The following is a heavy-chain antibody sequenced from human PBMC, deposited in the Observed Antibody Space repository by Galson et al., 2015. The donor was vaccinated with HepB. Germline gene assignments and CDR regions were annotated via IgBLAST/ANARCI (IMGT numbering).Heavy chain of an antibody. D-gene: IGHD6-19*01. Sequence: PALVKPTQTLTLTCTFSGFSLSTSGVGVGWIRQPPGKALEWLALIYWDDDKRYSPSLKSRLTITKDTSKNQVVLTMTNMDPVDTATYYCAHTPDSSGWYGPEYYFDYWGQGTLVTVSS. CDR3: AHTPDSSGWYGPEYYFDY. J-gene: IGHJ4*02. V-gene: IGHV2-5*02. CDR2: IYWDDDK. CDR1: GFSLSTSGVG.